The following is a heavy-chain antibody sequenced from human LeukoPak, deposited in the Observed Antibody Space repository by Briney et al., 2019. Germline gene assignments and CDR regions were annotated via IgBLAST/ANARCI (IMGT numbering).Heavy chain of an antibody. D-gene: IGHD6-19*01. CDR1: GFTVSNNY. V-gene: IGHV3-66*01. CDR3: AVCPNSGWSGILDY. CDR2: VYSDGTT. J-gene: IGHJ4*02. Sequence: GGSLRLSCAASGFTVSNNYMNWVRQAPGKGLEWVSVVYSDGTTYYADSVKGRFTISRDNSKNTLYLQMNSLRAEDTAVYYCAVCPNSGWSGILDYWGQGTLVTVSA.